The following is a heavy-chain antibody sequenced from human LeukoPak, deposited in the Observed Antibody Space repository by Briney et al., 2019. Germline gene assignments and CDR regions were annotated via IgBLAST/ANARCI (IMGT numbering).Heavy chain of an antibody. V-gene: IGHV3-21*04. Sequence: GGSLRLSCAASGFIFSTYSMSWVRQAPGKGLEWVSSISSSSSYIHYADSVRGRFTISRDNAQNSLYLQMNSLRAEDTALYYCAKDVMGSAEQQLVLGAFDIWGQGTMVTVSS. CDR1: GFIFSTYS. CDR3: AKDVMGSAEQQLVLGAFDI. D-gene: IGHD6-13*01. CDR2: ISSSSSYI. J-gene: IGHJ3*02.